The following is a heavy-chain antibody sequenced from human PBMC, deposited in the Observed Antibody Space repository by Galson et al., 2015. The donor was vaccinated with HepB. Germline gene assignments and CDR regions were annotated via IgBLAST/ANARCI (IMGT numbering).Heavy chain of an antibody. CDR2: INAGNGNT. CDR1: GYTFTSYA. J-gene: IGHJ6*03. V-gene: IGHV1-3*01. Sequence: SVKVSCKASGYTFTSYAMHWVRQAPGQRLEWMGWINAGNGNTKYSQKFQGRVTITRDTSASTAYMELSSLRSEDTAVYYCARGPHCSSTSCHIYYYYYMDVWGKGTTVTVSS. CDR3: ARGPHCSSTSCHIYYYYYMDV. D-gene: IGHD2-2*01.